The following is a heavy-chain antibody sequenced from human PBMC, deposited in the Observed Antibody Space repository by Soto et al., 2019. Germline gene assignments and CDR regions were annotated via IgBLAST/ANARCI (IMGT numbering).Heavy chain of an antibody. CDR3: ARGRMVIRDFDS. CDR2: INPNGGGT. Sequence: ASVKVSCKASGYTFTNYYIHWVRQAPGQGLEWMGLINPNGGGTIYARTFLGRLTLTSDTSTSTVDLELSSLRSGDTAVYFCARGRMVIRDFDSWGQGTLVTSPQ. V-gene: IGHV1-46*01. D-gene: IGHD2-15*01. J-gene: IGHJ4*02. CDR1: GYTFTNYY.